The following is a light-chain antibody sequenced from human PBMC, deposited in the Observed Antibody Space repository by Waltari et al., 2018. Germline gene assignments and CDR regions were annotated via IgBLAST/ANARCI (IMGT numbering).Light chain of an antibody. Sequence: DIVMTQSPLSLPVTPGEPASISCRSSQSLLHSNGYNYLDWYLQKPGQSPQLLIYFGSNRASGVTDRFSGSGSGTDFTLKISRVEAEDVGVYYCMQILQTPPTFGQGTKVEIK. J-gene: IGKJ1*01. CDR2: FGS. CDR1: QSLLHSNGYNY. CDR3: MQILQTPPT. V-gene: IGKV2-28*01.